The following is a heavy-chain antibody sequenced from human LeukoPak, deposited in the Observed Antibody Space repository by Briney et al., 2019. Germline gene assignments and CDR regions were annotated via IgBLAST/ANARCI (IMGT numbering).Heavy chain of an antibody. CDR1: GFTFSSYG. J-gene: IGHJ4*02. Sequence: GGSLRLSCAASGFTFSSYGMHWVRQAPGKGLEWVAVISYDGSNKYYADSVKGRFTISRDNSKNTLYLQMNSLRAEDTAVYYCAKTVHNYDIDCWGEGTLVTVS. D-gene: IGHD1-1*01. CDR3: AKTVHNYDIDC. V-gene: IGHV3-30*18. CDR2: ISYDGSNK.